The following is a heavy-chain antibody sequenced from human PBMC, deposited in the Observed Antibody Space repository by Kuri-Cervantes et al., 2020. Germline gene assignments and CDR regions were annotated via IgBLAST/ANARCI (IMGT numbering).Heavy chain of an antibody. D-gene: IGHD3-22*01. V-gene: IGHV3-74*01. CDR2: INSDGSST. Sequence: GESVKISCAASGFTFSSYWMHWVRQAPGKGLVWVSRINSDGSSTSYADSVKGRFTISRDNAKNTLYLQMNSLRAEDTAVYYCASGDYYDSSGYPAWGQGTLVTVSS. J-gene: IGHJ5*02. CDR3: ASGDYYDSSGYPA. CDR1: GFTFSSYW.